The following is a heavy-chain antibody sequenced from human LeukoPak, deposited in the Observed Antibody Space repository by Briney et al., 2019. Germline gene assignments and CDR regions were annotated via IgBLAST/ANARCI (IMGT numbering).Heavy chain of an antibody. CDR1: GFTFSDYY. CDR2: ISKSGSTI. CDR3: AREGYQYCTTTDCALYGMDV. J-gene: IGHJ6*02. V-gene: IGHV3-11*01. Sequence: GGSLRLSCAASGFTFSDYYMRWIRQAPGKGLAWVSYISKSGSTIYYADSVKGRFTISRDNAKNSLYLQMNSLRTEDTAVYYCAREGYQYCTTTDCALYGMDVWGQGTTVTVSS. D-gene: IGHD2-8*01.